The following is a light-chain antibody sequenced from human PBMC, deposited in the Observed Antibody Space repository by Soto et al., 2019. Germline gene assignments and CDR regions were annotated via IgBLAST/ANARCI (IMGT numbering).Light chain of an antibody. J-gene: IGKJ1*01. Sequence: EIVMTQSPGTLSVSPGERATLSCRASQSVSSNVAWYQQKPGQAPRLRIYGASTRATGIPARFSGSRSGTEFTLTISSLQSEDFSVYYCQQYNNWPRTFGQGTKVEIK. CDR3: QQYNNWPRT. V-gene: IGKV3-15*01. CDR1: QSVSSN. CDR2: GAS.